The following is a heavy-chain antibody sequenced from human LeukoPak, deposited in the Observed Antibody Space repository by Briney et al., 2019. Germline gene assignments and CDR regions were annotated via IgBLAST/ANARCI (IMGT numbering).Heavy chain of an antibody. J-gene: IGHJ4*02. CDR3: ARGRNYGGDYFDY. D-gene: IGHD1-7*01. CDR2: INSDGSST. CDR1: GFTFSGYW. V-gene: IGHV3-74*01. Sequence: GGSLRLSCAASGFTFSGYWMHWVRHAPGQGLVWVSRINSDGSSTNYADSVKGRFTISRDNAKNTLYLQMNSLRAEDTAVYYCARGRNYGGDYFDYWGQGTLVTVSS.